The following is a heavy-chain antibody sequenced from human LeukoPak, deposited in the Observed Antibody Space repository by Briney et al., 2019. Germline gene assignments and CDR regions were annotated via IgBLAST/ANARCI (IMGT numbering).Heavy chain of an antibody. D-gene: IGHD4-17*01. V-gene: IGHV1-69*13. CDR2: IIPIFGTA. CDR1: GGTFSSYA. J-gene: IGHJ6*03. CDR3: ARDFGTTVTNYYYYYYMDV. Sequence: SVKVSCKASGGTFSSYAISWVRQAPGQGLEWMGRIIPIFGTANYAQKFQGRVTITADESTSTAYMELSSLRSEDTAVYYCARDFGTTVTNYYYYYYMDVWGKGTTVTVSS.